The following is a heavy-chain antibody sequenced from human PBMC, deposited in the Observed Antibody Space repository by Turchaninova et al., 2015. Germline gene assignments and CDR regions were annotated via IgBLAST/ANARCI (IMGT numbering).Heavy chain of an antibody. D-gene: IGHD1-26*01. Sequence: TCVVSGDSISSDYYWTWIRQPPGEGLEGVASIHHSGRTYYNPSLKSRVTESVDTSKNQFSLRLTSVTAADTAFYYCARQPAQGKWYFDYWGRGALVTVSS. CDR3: ARQPAQGKWYFDY. J-gene: IGHJ4*02. CDR2: IHHSGRT. V-gene: IGHV4-38-2*01. CDR1: GDSISSDYY.